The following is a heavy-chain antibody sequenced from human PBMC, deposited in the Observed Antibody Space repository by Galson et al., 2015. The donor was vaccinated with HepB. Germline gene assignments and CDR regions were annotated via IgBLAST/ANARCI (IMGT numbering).Heavy chain of an antibody. Sequence: SVKVSCKASGYTFTSYAMHWVRQAPGQRLEWMGWINAGNGNTKYSQKFQGRVTITRDTSASTAYMELSSLRSEDTAVYYCARASGGSGSYYNFYWGQGTLVTVSS. V-gene: IGHV1-3*01. D-gene: IGHD3-10*01. CDR1: GYTFTSYA. CDR2: INAGNGNT. CDR3: ARASGGSGSYYNFY. J-gene: IGHJ4*02.